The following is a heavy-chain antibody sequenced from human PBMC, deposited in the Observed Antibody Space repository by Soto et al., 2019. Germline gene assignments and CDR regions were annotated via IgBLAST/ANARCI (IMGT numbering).Heavy chain of an antibody. D-gene: IGHD2-2*01. CDR3: ARGPSSLTRFDY. Sequence: PGGSLSLSCAASGFTFSIYAMHGVRHAPGKGLEWVAVISYDGSNKYYADSVKGRFTISKDNSKNTLYLQMNRLRAEDTAVFYCARGPSSLTRFDYWGQGTLVTVSS. V-gene: IGHV3-30-3*01. J-gene: IGHJ4*02. CDR1: GFTFSIYA. CDR2: ISYDGSNK.